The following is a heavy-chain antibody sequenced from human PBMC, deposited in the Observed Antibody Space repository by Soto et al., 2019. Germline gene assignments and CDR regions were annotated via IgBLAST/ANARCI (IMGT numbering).Heavy chain of an antibody. Sequence: QVQLVQSGAEVKKPGASVKVSCKASGYTFTSYVISWVRQAPVQGLEWMGWISAYNGNTNYAQKLQGRVTMNTDTSTSTAYMELRSLRSDDTAVYYCASYREQLVLYGMDVWGQGTTVTVSS. V-gene: IGHV1-18*01. CDR1: GYTFTSYV. CDR3: ASYREQLVLYGMDV. J-gene: IGHJ6*02. CDR2: ISAYNGNT. D-gene: IGHD6-13*01.